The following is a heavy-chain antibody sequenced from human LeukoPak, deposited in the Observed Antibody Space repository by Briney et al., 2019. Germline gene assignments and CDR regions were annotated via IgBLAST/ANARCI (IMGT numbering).Heavy chain of an antibody. CDR2: IRYDGSNK. D-gene: IGHD6-13*01. V-gene: IGHV3-30*02. CDR3: AKVGWSSSWYHEF. CDR1: GFTLSSYG. J-gene: IGHJ4*02. Sequence: GSLRLSCAASGFTLSSYGMHWVRQAPGKGLEWVAFIRYDGSNKYYADSVKGRFTISRDNSKNTLYLQMNSLGAEDTAVYYCAKVGWSSSWYHEFWGQGALVTVSS.